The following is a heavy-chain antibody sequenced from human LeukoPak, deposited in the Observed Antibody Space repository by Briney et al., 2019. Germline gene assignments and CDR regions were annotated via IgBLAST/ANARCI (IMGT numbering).Heavy chain of an antibody. J-gene: IGHJ4*02. CDR2: IWYDGSNK. V-gene: IGHV3-33*06. Sequence: GRSLRLSCAASGFTFSSYGMHWVRQAPGKGLEWVAVIWYDGSNKYYADSVKGRFTISRDNSKNTLYLQMNSLRAEDTAVYYCAKDEVGRGNLDYWGQGTLVTVSS. D-gene: IGHD1-26*01. CDR3: AKDEVGRGNLDY. CDR1: GFTFSSYG.